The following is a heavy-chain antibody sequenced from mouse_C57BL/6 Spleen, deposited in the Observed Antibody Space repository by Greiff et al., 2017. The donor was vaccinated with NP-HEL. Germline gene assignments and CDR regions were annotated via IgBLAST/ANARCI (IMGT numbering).Heavy chain of an antibody. J-gene: IGHJ2*01. CDR3: ARRGWQLRPLAFDY. Sequence: EVKLVESGGGLVKPGGSLKLSCAASGFTFSSYAMSWVRQTPEKRLEWVATISDGGSYTYYPDNVKGRFTISRDNAKNNLYLQMSHLKSEDTAMYYCARRGWQLRPLAFDYWGQGTTLTVSS. D-gene: IGHD3-2*02. CDR2: ISDGGSYT. CDR1: GFTFSSYA. V-gene: IGHV5-4*03.